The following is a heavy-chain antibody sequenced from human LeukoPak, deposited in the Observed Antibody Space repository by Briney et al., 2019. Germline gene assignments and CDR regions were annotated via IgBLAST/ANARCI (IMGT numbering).Heavy chain of an antibody. D-gene: IGHD3-10*01. CDR2: IYHSGST. CDR1: GGSISSGGYY. V-gene: IGHV4-30-2*01. J-gene: IGHJ6*02. CDR3: AREGFGSDYFYGMDV. Sequence: PSETLSLTCTVSGGSISSGGYYWSWIRQPPGKGLEWIGYIYHSGSTYYNPSLKSRVTISVDRSKNQFSLKLSSVTAADTAVYYCAREGFGSDYFYGMDVWGQGTTVTVSS.